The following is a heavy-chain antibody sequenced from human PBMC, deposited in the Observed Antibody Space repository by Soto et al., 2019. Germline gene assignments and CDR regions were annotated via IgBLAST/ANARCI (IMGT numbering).Heavy chain of an antibody. Sequence: QVQLQESGPGLVKPSQTLSLTCTVSGGSISSGGYYWSWIRQHPGKGLEWIGYIYYSGSTYYNPSRKRRVTLSIDTSKNQFSLKLGAVTAADTAVYYCARETTVTTFNAFDIWGQGTMVTVSS. CDR2: IYYSGST. J-gene: IGHJ3*02. V-gene: IGHV4-31*03. CDR1: GGSISSGGYY. D-gene: IGHD4-17*01. CDR3: ARETTVTTFNAFDI.